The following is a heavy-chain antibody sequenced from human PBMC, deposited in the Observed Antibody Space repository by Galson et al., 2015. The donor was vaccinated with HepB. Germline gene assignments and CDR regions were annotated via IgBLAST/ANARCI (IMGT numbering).Heavy chain of an antibody. V-gene: IGHV4-59*01. CDR3: ARESGEYGDTGYFDY. D-gene: IGHD4-17*01. J-gene: IGHJ4*02. CDR2: IHYSGSS. Sequence: LRLSCAASGFTFSNAWMNWIRQPPGKGLEWIAYIHYSGSSKYNPSLKSRVTISVDTSKNQLSLRLSSLIAADTAVYYCARESGEYGDTGYFDYWGQGTLVSVSS. CDR1: GFTFSNAW.